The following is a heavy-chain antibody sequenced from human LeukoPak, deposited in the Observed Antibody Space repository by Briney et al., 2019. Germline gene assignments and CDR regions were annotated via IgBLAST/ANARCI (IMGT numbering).Heavy chain of an antibody. D-gene: IGHD3-10*01. V-gene: IGHV3-33*08. CDR3: ARETEMPPMVRGVTYRGPHGALDI. CDR2: IWYDGSNK. CDR1: GFTFSSYG. J-gene: IGHJ3*02. Sequence: GSLRLSCAASGFTFSSYGMHWVRQAPGKGLEWVAVIWYDGSNKYYADSVKGRFTISRDNSKNTLYLQMNSLRAEDTAVYYCARETEMPPMVRGVTYRGPHGALDIWGQGTMATVSS.